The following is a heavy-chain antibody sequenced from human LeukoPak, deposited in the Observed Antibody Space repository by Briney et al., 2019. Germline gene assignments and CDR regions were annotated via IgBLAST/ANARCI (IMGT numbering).Heavy chain of an antibody. D-gene: IGHD4-11*01. CDR2: INPSGGST. V-gene: IGHV1-46*01. CDR1: GYTFTSYY. Sequence: ASVKVSCKASGYTFTSYYMHWVRQAPGQGLEWMGIINPSGGSTSYAQKFQGRVTITADESTSTAYMELSSLRSEDTAVYYCARGSCDDYRCYFDYWAREPWSPSPQ. J-gene: IGHJ4*02. CDR3: ARGSCDDYRCYFDY.